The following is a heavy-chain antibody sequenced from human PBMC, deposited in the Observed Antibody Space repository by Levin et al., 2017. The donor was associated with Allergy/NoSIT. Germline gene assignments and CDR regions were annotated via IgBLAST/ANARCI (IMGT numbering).Heavy chain of an antibody. Sequence: GGSLRLSCAASGFTFSTYGMHWVRQAPGKGLEWVALISYDGNNKQYADSVKGRFTSSRDNSKNTLFLQMNSLTADDTAVYYCARGVAGAPYWGQGTLVTVSS. CDR2: ISYDGNNK. J-gene: IGHJ4*02. V-gene: IGHV3-30*03. CDR3: ARGVAGAPY. D-gene: IGHD3-16*01. CDR1: GFTFSTYG.